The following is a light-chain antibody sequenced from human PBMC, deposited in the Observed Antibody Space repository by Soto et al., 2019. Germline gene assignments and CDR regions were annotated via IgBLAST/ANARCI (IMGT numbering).Light chain of an antibody. V-gene: IGKV1-5*03. Sequence: EIEMTQPPSTLSASVGDRVTITCRASQSISVWLAWYQQKAGKAPNLLIYKASRLESGVPSRFSGSGSETEFTLTISGLQPGDSATYYCQQYNSYSPTFGQGTKVDI. CDR3: QQYNSYSPT. CDR2: KAS. J-gene: IGKJ1*01. CDR1: QSISVW.